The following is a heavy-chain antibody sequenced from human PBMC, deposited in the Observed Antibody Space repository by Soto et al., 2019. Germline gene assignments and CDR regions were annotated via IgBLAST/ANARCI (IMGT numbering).Heavy chain of an antibody. D-gene: IGHD3-10*01. CDR2: ISAFLGNT. Sequence: GASVKVSCKASGYTFTSYGISWVRQAPGQGLEWMGWISAFLGNTNYAQKFQGRVTITADKSTSTAYMELSSLRSEDTAVYYCARDRGDLGRFDAFDIWGQGTMVTVSS. J-gene: IGHJ3*02. CDR3: ARDRGDLGRFDAFDI. CDR1: GYTFTSYG. V-gene: IGHV1-18*01.